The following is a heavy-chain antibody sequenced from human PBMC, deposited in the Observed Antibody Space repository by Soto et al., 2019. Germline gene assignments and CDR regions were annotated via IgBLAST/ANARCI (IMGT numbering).Heavy chain of an antibody. D-gene: IGHD6-13*01. CDR1: GFTFSSYW. Sequence: EVQLVESGGGLVQPGGSLRLSCAASGFTFSSYWMSWVRQAPGKGLEWVATIKQDGSEKYYVDSVKGRFTISRDNAKSSLYLQMNSLRADDTAGYYCEREGGAASGPYYSYARDVWGKGTTVTVSS. J-gene: IGHJ6*04. CDR2: IKQDGSEK. CDR3: EREGGAASGPYYSYARDV. V-gene: IGHV3-7*01.